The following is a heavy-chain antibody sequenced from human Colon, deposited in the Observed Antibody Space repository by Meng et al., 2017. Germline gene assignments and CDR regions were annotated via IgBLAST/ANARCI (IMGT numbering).Heavy chain of an antibody. V-gene: IGHV3-48*03. Sequence: GGSLRLSCAASGFAFSSYELHWVRQAPGKGLEWVSYISSGSRSIYYADSVKGRFTISRDNAKNSLYLQMNNLRAEDKAVYYCVRGQDWGQGTLVTVSS. J-gene: IGHJ4*02. CDR2: ISSGSRSI. CDR1: GFAFSSYE. CDR3: VRGQD.